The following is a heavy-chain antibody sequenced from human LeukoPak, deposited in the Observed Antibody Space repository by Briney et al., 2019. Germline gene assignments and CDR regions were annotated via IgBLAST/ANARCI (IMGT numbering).Heavy chain of an antibody. CDR3: ARSSSGWYMKNGYYLDY. V-gene: IGHV3-21*01. CDR1: GFTFSSYS. CDR2: ISSSSSYI. J-gene: IGHJ4*02. D-gene: IGHD6-19*01. Sequence: PGGSLRLSCAASGFTFSSYSMNWVRQAPGKGLEWVSSISSSSSYIYYADSVKGRFTISRDNAKNSLYLQMNSLRAEDTAVYYCARSSSGWYMKNGYYLDYWGQGTLVTVSS.